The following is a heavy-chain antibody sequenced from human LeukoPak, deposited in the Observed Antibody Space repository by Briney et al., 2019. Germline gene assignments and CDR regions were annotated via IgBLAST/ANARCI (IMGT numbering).Heavy chain of an antibody. CDR3: ARGDFGETNTAFDI. CDR1: GYTFTDYD. V-gene: IGHV1-8*03. J-gene: IGHJ3*02. CDR2: INPNSANT. D-gene: IGHD4-17*01. Sequence: ASVNVSCTTSGYTFTDYDIHWVRQAPGQGLEWMGWINPNSANTNYAQKLQGRVTFTRDTSLSIAYMELSSLTSEDAAVYFCARGDFGETNTAFDIWGQGTLVAVSS.